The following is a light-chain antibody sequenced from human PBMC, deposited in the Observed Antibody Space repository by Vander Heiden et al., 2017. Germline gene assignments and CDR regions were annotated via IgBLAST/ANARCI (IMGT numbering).Light chain of an antibody. Sequence: QSALTQPASVSGSPGQPITISCTGTSSDVGGYNSVSWYQQHPGKAPKVMIYDVSNRPSGVSNRFSGSKSGNTASLTISGLQAEDEADYYCSSYTSSGTWVFGGGTKLTVL. J-gene: IGLJ3*02. CDR2: DVS. CDR3: SSYTSSGTWV. V-gene: IGLV2-14*03. CDR1: SSDVGGYNS.